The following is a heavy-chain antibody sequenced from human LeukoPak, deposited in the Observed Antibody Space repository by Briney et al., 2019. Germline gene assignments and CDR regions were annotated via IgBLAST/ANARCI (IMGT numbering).Heavy chain of an antibody. V-gene: IGHV4-4*09. CDR1: GASISSDY. D-gene: IGHD2-21*02. Sequence: SETLSLTCSVSGASISSDYWSWIRQPPGKGLEWIGNIYSSETTKYNPSLRSRATISGDTSKNQFSLKLSSVTAADTAVYYCARHFPYCGGDCPYYYMDVWAKGPRSPSP. CDR2: IYSSETT. CDR3: ARHFPYCGGDCPYYYMDV. J-gene: IGHJ6*03.